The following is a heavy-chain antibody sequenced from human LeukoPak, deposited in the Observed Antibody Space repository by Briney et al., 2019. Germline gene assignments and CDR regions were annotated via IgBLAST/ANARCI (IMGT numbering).Heavy chain of an antibody. CDR2: IGTAGDT. J-gene: IGHJ4*02. CDR1: GFTFSSYD. V-gene: IGHV3-13*01. CDR3: ARDYYDSRGYSGFDY. D-gene: IGHD3-22*01. Sequence: GGSLRLSCAASGFTFSSYDMHWVRQATGKGLEWVSAIGTAGDTYYPGSVKGRFTISRENAKNSLYLQMNSLRAGHTAVYYCARDYYDSRGYSGFDYWGQGTLVTVSS.